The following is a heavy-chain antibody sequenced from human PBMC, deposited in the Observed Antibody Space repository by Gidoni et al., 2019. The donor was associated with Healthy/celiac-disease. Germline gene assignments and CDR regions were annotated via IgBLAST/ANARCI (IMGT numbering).Heavy chain of an antibody. J-gene: IGHJ4*02. V-gene: IGHV3-74*01. CDR3: ARDPGNEDWLLHFDY. Sequence: EVPLVESGGGLVQPGGSLRLSCSASGFTFSCSWMHWVRQAPGKGLVWVSSLKSDGSRTNYEDSGKGRFTISRDNAKNTLYLKRNSLRAEDTAVYYCARDPGNEDWLLHFDYWGQGTLVTVSS. CDR2: LKSDGSRT. CDR1: GFTFSCSW. D-gene: IGHD3-9*01.